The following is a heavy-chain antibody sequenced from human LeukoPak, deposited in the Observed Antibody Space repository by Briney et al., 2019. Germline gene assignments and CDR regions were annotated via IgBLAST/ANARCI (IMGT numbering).Heavy chain of an antibody. CDR2: TRNKTKSYTT. Sequence: GGSLGLSCAASGFTFSDLYMDWVRQAPGKGLEWVGRTRNKTKSYTTEYAASVKDRFSISRDDSKNSLYLQMNSLKTEDTAVYYCARVVVLLGHYVLDVWGQGTTVTVSS. D-gene: IGHD2-2*01. CDR1: GFTFSDLY. V-gene: IGHV3-72*01. CDR3: ARVVVLLGHYVLDV. J-gene: IGHJ6*02.